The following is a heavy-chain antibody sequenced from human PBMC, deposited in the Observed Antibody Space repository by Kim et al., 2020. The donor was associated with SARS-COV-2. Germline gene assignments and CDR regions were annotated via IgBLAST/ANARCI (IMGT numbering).Heavy chain of an antibody. D-gene: IGHD6-19*01. CDR2: IAFDGRT. Sequence: SETLSLTCSVSGGSITSDYWTWIRHLPGSGLQWIGYIAFDGRTEYNPSVRSRVAMLVDPSKTHFSLTLSSVTAADTAVYFCARLPDIIGWPFDSWGQGILVTVSS. CDR1: GGSITSDY. CDR3: ARLPDIIGWPFDS. V-gene: IGHV4-59*01. J-gene: IGHJ4*02.